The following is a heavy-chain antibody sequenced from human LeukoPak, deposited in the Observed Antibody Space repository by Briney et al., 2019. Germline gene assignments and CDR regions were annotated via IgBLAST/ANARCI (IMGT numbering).Heavy chain of an antibody. CDR2: TRNKANSYTT. V-gene: IGHV3-72*01. D-gene: IGHD3-16*01. Sequence: PGGSLRLSCAASGFTFSDHYMDWVRQAPGKGLEWVGRTRNKANSYTTEYAASVKGRFTISRDDSKNSLYLQMNSLKTEDTAVYYCARGGADDYVSPDYWGQGTLVTVSS. CDR1: GFTFSDHY. CDR3: ARGGADDYVSPDY. J-gene: IGHJ4*02.